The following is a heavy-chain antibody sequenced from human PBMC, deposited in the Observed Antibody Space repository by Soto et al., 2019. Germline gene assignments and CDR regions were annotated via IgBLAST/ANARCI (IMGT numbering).Heavy chain of an antibody. D-gene: IGHD1-1*01. Sequence: QVQLVESGGGVVQPGRSLRLSCAASGFTFSSYAMHWVRQAPGKGLEWVAVIAYDGRNKYYADSVKGRFTISRDNSKNALYLQINSLRIEDTAVYYCARELERVFDYWGQGTLVTVSS. CDR3: ARELERVFDY. V-gene: IGHV3-30*04. CDR2: IAYDGRNK. J-gene: IGHJ4*02. CDR1: GFTFSSYA.